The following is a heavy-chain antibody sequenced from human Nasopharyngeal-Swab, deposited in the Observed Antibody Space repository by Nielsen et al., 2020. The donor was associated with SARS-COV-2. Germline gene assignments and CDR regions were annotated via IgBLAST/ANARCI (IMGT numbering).Heavy chain of an antibody. CDR1: GYTFTGYY. CDR2: INPNSGGT. J-gene: IGHJ3*02. CDR3: ARDKTLGHDAFDI. Sequence: ASVKVSCKASGYTFTGYYMHWVRQAPGQGLEWMGRINPNSGGTNYAQKFQGRVTMTRDTSISTAYVELSRLRSDDTAVYYCARDKTLGHDAFDIWGQGTMVTVSS. V-gene: IGHV1-2*06.